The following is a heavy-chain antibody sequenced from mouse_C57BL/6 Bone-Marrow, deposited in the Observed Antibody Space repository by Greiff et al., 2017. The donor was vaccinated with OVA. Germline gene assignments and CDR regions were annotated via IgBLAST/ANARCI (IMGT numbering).Heavy chain of an antibody. J-gene: IGHJ4*01. CDR3: SRHEEGVINYYGSSYVNYAMDY. CDR1: GYTFTEYT. V-gene: IGHV1-62-2*01. D-gene: IGHD1-1*01. Sequence: QVQLKQSGAELVKPGASVKLSCKASGYTFTEYTIHWVKQRSGQGLEWIGWFYPGCGSIKYNEKFKDKATLTADKSSSTVYMELRRLTSEDSAVYVCSRHEEGVINYYGSSYVNYAMDYWGQGTSVTVSS. CDR2: FYPGCGSI.